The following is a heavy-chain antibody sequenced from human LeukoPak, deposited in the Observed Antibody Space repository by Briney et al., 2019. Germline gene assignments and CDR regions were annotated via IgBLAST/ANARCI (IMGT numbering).Heavy chain of an antibody. Sequence: ASVKVSCKASGYTFTSYDISWVRQAPGQGLEWMGWISAYNGNTNYAQKLQGRVTMTTDTSTSTAYMELRSLRSDDTAVYYCARGPPQGRFMISSGYYYFDYWGQGTLVTVSS. CDR1: GYTFTSYD. CDR2: ISAYNGNT. J-gene: IGHJ4*02. V-gene: IGHV1-18*01. CDR3: ARGPPQGRFMISSGYYYFDY. D-gene: IGHD3-22*01.